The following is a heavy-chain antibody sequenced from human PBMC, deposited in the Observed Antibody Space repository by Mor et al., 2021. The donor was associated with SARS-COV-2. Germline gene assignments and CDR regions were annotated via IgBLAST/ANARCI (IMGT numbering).Heavy chain of an antibody. V-gene: IGHV3-23*01. Sequence: GRFTISRDNSKNTLYLQMNSLRAEDTAVYYCAKDQFPEVATSPGSFDIWGQGTMVTVSS. CDR3: AKDQFPEVATSPGSFDI. J-gene: IGHJ3*02. D-gene: IGHD5-12*01.